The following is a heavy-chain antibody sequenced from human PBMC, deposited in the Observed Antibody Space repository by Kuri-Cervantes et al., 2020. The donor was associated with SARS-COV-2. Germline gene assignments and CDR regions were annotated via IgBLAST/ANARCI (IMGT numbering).Heavy chain of an antibody. J-gene: IGHJ4*02. CDR1: GFTFSSQW. V-gene: IGHV3-74*01. CDR3: AMTGSYTSYGLGH. D-gene: IGHD5-18*01. CDR2: INNDGSST. Sequence: ETLSLTFLASGFTFSSQWMFWVRQVPGKGLMWLSRINNDGSSTIYVDSVKGRFTTSRDNAKNSVFLQMNSLRPEDTGVYYCAMTGSYTSYGLGHWGQGTLVTVSS.